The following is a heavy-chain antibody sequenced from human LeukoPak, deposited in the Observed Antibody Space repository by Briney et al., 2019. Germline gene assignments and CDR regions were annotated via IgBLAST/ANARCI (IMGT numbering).Heavy chain of an antibody. CDR3: ARDQLQSGGSCYDY. CDR2: INPNSGDT. J-gene: IGHJ4*02. D-gene: IGHD2-15*01. Sequence: ASVKVSCKASGYTFTGYYMHWVRQAPGQGLEWMGWINPNSGDTDYAQKFQGRVTMTRDTSISTAYMELSSLTSDDTAVYYCARDQLQSGGSCYDYWGQGTLVTVSS. CDR1: GYTFTGYY. V-gene: IGHV1-2*02.